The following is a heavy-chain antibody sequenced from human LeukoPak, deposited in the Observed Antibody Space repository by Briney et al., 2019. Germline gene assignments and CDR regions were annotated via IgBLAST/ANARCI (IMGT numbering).Heavy chain of an antibody. CDR3: ARSLTGGSYKPDY. CDR1: GYTFTSYW. D-gene: IGHD1-26*01. CDR2: IYPGDSDT. V-gene: IGHV5-51*01. J-gene: IGHJ4*02. Sequence: KVSCKASGYTFTSYWIGWVRQMPGKGLEWMGIIYPGDSDTRYSPSFQGQVTISADKSISTAYLQWSSLKASDTAMYYCARSLTGGSYKPDYWGQGTLVTVSS.